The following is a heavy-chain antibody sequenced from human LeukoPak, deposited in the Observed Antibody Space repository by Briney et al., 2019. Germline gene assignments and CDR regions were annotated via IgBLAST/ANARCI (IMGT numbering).Heavy chain of an antibody. CDR1: GGSINSGSYY. Sequence: SETLSLTCTISGGSINSGSYYWGWIRQSPEKGLEWIGSIFYSGNTFYNPSLKSRVTMSVDPSKDQFSLKLTSVTAADTAVYYCARLMGYYYDASGPITYWGQGTLVTVSS. J-gene: IGHJ4*02. CDR2: IFYSGNT. CDR3: ARLMGYYYDASGPITY. D-gene: IGHD3-22*01. V-gene: IGHV4-39*07.